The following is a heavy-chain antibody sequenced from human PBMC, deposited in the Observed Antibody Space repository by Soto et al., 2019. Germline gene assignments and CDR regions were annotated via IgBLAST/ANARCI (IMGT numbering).Heavy chain of an antibody. CDR1: GFTLSSYD. CDR3: TRKTPPSGMEA. CDR2: IGSGGDT. D-gene: IGHD3-10*01. Sequence: EVQLVESGGGLVQPGGSLRLSCAASGFTLSSYDIHWVRQATGEGLAWVSGIGSGGDTHYADSVKDRFIISREDGKNSLHLEMSNLRVWDRAVYYCTRKTPPSGMEAWGQGATVTVSS. J-gene: IGHJ6*02. V-gene: IGHV3-13*01.